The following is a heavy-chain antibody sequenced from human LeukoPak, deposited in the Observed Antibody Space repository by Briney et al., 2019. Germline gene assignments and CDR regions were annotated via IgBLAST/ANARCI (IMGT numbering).Heavy chain of an antibody. J-gene: IGHJ4*02. D-gene: IGHD6-13*01. V-gene: IGHV4-59*01. CDR3: ARALFSSSWTLNFDY. Sequence: SETLSLTCTVSGGSISSYYWSWIRQPPGKGLEWIGYIYYSRSTNYNPSLKSRVTISVDTSKNQFSLKLSSVTAADTAVYYCARALFSSSWTLNFDYWGQGTLVTVSS. CDR1: GGSISSYY. CDR2: IYYSRST.